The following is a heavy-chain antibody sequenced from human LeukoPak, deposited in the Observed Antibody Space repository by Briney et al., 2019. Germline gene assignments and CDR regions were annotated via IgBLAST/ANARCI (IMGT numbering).Heavy chain of an antibody. CDR1: GFTFNTYT. J-gene: IGHJ6*02. CDR2: ISGNGVST. Sequence: GGSLRLSCAASGFTFNTYTMNWVRQAPGKGLEWVSAISGNGVSTYYADSVKGRFTISRDNSKNTLYLQMNSLRAEDTAVYYCAKGVSTYYYYYGVDVWGQGTTVTVSS. CDR3: AKGVSTYYYYYGVDV. V-gene: IGHV3-23*01.